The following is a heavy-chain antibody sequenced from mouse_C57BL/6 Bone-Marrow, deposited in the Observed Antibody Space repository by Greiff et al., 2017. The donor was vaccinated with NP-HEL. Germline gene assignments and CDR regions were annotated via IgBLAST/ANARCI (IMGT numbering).Heavy chain of an antibody. D-gene: IGHD2-5*01. V-gene: IGHV1-50*01. J-gene: IGHJ3*01. CDR1: GYTFTSYW. CDR2: IDPSDSYT. CDR3: ARATYYSIPWFAY. Sequence: QVHVKQSGAELVKPGASVKLSCKASGYTFTSYWMQWVKQRPGQGLEWIGEIDPSDSYTNYNQKFKGKATLTVDTSSSTAYMQLSSLTSEDSAVYYCARATYYSIPWFAYWGQGTLVTVSA.